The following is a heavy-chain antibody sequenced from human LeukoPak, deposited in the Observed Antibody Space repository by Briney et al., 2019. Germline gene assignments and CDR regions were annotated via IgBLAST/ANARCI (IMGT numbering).Heavy chain of an antibody. CDR3: ARGDSSGDFDP. CDR2: IIPIFGTA. V-gene: IGHV1-69*13. J-gene: IGHJ5*02. CDR1: GGTFSSYA. Sequence: GASVKVSCKASGGTFSSYAISWVRQAPGQGLEWMGGIIPIFGTANYAQKFQGRVTITADESTSTAYMELSSLRSEDTAVHYCARGDSSGDFDPWGQGTLVTVSS. D-gene: IGHD3-22*01.